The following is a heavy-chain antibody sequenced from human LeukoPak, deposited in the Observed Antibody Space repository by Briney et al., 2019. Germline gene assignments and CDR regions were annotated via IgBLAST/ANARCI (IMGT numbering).Heavy chain of an antibody. Sequence: GRSLRLSCAASGFTFDDYAMHWVRQAPGKGLEWVSGISWNSGSIGYADSVKGRFTISRDNAKNSLYLQMNSLRAEDTALYYCAKEGGYEVYFDYWGQGTLVTVSS. J-gene: IGHJ4*02. CDR2: ISWNSGSI. CDR1: GFTFDDYA. V-gene: IGHV3-9*01. CDR3: AKEGGYEVYFDY. D-gene: IGHD5-12*01.